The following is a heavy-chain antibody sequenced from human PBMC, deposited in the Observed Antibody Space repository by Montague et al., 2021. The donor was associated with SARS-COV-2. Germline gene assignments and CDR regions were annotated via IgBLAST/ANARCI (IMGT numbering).Heavy chain of an antibody. CDR2: IATSGTTI. CDR3: ARGRGSYYVPYYYYYAMDV. CDR1: GSTFSDYY. D-gene: IGHD3-10*01. Sequence: SLRLSCAASGSTFSDYYMSWIRQAPGKGLEWLSYIATSGTTIYYTDSVKARVTISRDDAENSLYLQMNSLRAEDTAVYYCARGRGSYYVPYYYYYAMDVWGQRTTVTVSS. V-gene: IGHV3-11*01. J-gene: IGHJ6*02.